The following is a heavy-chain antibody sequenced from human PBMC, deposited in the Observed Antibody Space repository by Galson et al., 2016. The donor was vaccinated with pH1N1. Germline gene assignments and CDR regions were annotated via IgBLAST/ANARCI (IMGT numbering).Heavy chain of an antibody. D-gene: IGHD3-3*01. CDR3: AKNGTSIFGVITSPGHNYDVDV. CDR2: ISASGTIT. CDR1: GFIFRNYA. Sequence: SLRLSCAASGFIFRNYAMSWVRQAPGKGLEWVSAISASGTITYYADSVKGRYIISRDNSGNTLYLQMNSLRAEDTAASYCAKNGTSIFGVITSPGHNYDVDVWGQGTTVIVSS. V-gene: IGHV3-23*01. J-gene: IGHJ6*03.